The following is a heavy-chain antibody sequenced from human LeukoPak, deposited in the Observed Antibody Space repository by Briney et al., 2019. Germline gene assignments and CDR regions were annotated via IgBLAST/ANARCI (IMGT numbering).Heavy chain of an antibody. Sequence: SETLSLTCIVSGGSISSSDYYWGWIRQPPGKGLEWIGSVHYSGSTYFNPSLKGRLTISGYTSKNQFSLKLSSVTAADTAVYYCARDRVGDGYVDYWGQGTLVTVSS. D-gene: IGHD5-24*01. CDR2: VHYSGST. V-gene: IGHV4-39*07. CDR1: GGSISSSDYY. J-gene: IGHJ4*02. CDR3: ARDRVGDGYVDY.